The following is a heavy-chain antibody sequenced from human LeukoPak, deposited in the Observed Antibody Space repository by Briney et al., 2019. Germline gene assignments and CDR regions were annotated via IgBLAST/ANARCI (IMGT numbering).Heavy chain of an antibody. CDR2: ISVYNGNT. J-gene: IGHJ4*02. D-gene: IGHD6-13*01. CDR3: ARDVESGYSSTSPFDY. V-gene: IGHV1-18*01. CDR1: GYSFTSSA. Sequence: ASVKVSCKASGYSFTSSAISWVRQAPGQGLEWMGCISVYNGNTNDAQKLQGRVTMTTDTSTSTAYMELRSLRSDDTAVYYCARDVESGYSSTSPFDYWGQGTLVTVSS.